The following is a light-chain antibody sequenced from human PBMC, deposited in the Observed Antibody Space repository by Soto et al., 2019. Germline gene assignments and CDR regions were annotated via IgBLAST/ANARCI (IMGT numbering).Light chain of an antibody. J-gene: IGLJ2*01. Sequence: QSALTQPASVSGSPGQSITLSCTGTSSDVGGYNYVSWYQQHPGKAPKLMMYDVSNRPSGVSNRFSGSKSGNTASLTISGLQAEDEADYYCSSYTSSSTPVVFGGGTKLTVL. V-gene: IGLV2-14*01. CDR1: SSDVGGYNY. CDR2: DVS. CDR3: SSYTSSSTPVV.